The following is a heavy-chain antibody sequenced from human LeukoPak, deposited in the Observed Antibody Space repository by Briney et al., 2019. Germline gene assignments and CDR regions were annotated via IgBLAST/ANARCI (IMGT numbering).Heavy chain of an antibody. CDR3: ARDRSTVDYYGLDV. V-gene: IGHV4-30-4*01. CDR2: IYHSGIT. CDR1: GGSISSGDFY. Sequence: SETLSLTCTVSGGSISSGDFYWSWIRQPPEQGLEYIGYIYHSGITFYNPSLRSRVTVSIDTSRNQFSLKLSSVTAADTAVYYCARDRSTVDYYGLDVWGQGTTVIVSS. D-gene: IGHD4-11*01. J-gene: IGHJ6*02.